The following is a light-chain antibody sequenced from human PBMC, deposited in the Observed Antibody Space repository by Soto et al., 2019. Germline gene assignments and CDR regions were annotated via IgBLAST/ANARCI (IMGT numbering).Light chain of an antibody. Sequence: QSALTQPASVSGSPGQSITISCTGTSSDVGVSWYQHHPGKAPKLMIYEVTNRPSGVSDRFSGSKSSNTASLTISGLQTEDEADYYCCSFTSINTWVFGGGTKLTVL. CDR2: EVT. J-gene: IGLJ3*02. CDR3: CSFTSINTWV. CDR1: SSDVG. V-gene: IGLV2-14*01.